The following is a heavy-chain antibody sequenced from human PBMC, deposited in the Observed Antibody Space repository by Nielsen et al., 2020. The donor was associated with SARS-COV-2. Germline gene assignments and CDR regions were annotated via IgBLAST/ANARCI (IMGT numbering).Heavy chain of an antibody. CDR1: GTTSTSYH. J-gene: IGHJ5*02. Sequence: ASVKVSCKASGTTSTSYHIHWVRQAPGESLEWMGWIQVGSGNTKYSPKFQGRVTFTSDTSATTAFMELSSLKSEDTAVYFCVIVTAALAFDPWGQGSLVTVSS. CDR3: VIVTAALAFDP. D-gene: IGHD3-16*02. V-gene: IGHV1-3*01. CDR2: IQVGSGNT.